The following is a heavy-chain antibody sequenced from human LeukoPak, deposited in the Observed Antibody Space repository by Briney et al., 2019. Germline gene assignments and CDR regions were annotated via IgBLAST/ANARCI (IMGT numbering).Heavy chain of an antibody. Sequence: SETLSLTCTVSGGSISSGGYYWSWIRQHPGKGLEWIGYIYYSGSTYYNPSLKSRVTISVDTSKNQFSLKLSSVTAADTAVYYCAGFTPKVAAVFDYGGQGPLVTVSS. CDR3: AGFTPKVAAVFDY. V-gene: IGHV4-31*03. CDR2: IYYSGST. CDR1: GGSISSGGYY. D-gene: IGHD6-13*01. J-gene: IGHJ4*02.